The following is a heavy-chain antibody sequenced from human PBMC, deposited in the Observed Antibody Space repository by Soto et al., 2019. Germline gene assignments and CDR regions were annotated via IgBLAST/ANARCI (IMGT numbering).Heavy chain of an antibody. CDR2: ISAGSSNI. CDR3: ARQYPSSSRHFDH. CDR1: GFTFRTYY. V-gene: IGHV3-21*01. Sequence: GGSLRLSCAASGFTFRTYYMIWVRQAPGKGLEWVSSISAGSSNIYYAPSVKGRFTISRDNAKNSLYLQINSLRAEDTAVYYCARQYPSSSRHFDHWGQGTLVTVSS. D-gene: IGHD6-6*01. J-gene: IGHJ4*02.